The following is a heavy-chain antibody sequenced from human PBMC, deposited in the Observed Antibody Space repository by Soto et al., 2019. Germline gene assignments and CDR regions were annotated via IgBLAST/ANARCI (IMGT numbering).Heavy chain of an antibody. CDR2: TIPALGKT. CDR1: GYNFKKNV. CDR3: ARGPFRPSAMDV. V-gene: IGHV1-69*10. Sequence: SVEVSCKTSGYNFKKNVFTCVRQAPGQGLEWMGGTIPALGKTHYIEKFQGRVTITVDDATRTVYMEVRDLTSEDTAIYYCARGPFRPSAMDVWGQGTTVTVSS. D-gene: IGHD3-10*01. J-gene: IGHJ6*02.